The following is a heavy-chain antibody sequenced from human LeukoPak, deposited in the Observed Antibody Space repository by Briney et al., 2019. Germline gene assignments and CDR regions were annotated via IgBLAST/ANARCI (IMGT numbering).Heavy chain of an antibody. CDR3: ARGGCRAAAGTRSAYYYYYDMDV. Sequence: PGRSLRLSCAASGFTFSSYAMHWVRQAPGKGLEWVAVISYDGSNKYYADSVKGRFTISRDNAKNSLYLQMNSLRAEDTAVYYCARGGCRAAAGTRSAYYYYYDMDVWGKGTTVTVSS. J-gene: IGHJ6*04. D-gene: IGHD6-13*01. CDR1: GFTFSSYA. CDR2: ISYDGSNK. V-gene: IGHV3-30*04.